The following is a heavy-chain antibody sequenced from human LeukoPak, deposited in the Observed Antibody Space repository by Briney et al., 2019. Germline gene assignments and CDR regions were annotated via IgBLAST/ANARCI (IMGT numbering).Heavy chain of an antibody. CDR1: GYTFTSYD. CDR3: ARGRFRYDFCRGSRGGYYGMDV. CDR2: MNPNSGNT. D-gene: IGHD3-3*01. V-gene: IGHV1-8*01. Sequence: GASVKVSCKASGYTFTSYDINWVRQATGQGLEWMGWMNPNSGNTGYAQKFQGRVTMTRNTSISTAYMELSSLRSEDTAVYYCARGRFRYDFCRGSRGGYYGMDVWGQGTTVTVSS. J-gene: IGHJ6*02.